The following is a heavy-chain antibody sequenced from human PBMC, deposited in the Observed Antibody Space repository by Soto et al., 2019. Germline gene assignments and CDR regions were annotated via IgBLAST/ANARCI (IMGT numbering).Heavy chain of an antibody. D-gene: IGHD3-10*01. CDR2: IYPGESET. CDR3: ARHSKYGNYYTTAPFDY. J-gene: IGHJ4*02. V-gene: IGHV5-51*01. CDR1: GYVFATYY. Sequence: PGESLKISCKGSGYVFATYYIAWVRQMPGKGLEWMGVIYPGESETRYSPSLQGPVTISADKSISTAYLEWGSLKASDTAIYYCARHSKYGNYYTTAPFDYWGQGTLVTVSS.